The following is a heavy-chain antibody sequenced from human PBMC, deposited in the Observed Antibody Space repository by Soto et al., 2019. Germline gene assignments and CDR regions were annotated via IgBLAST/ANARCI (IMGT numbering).Heavy chain of an antibody. CDR2: TYYRSKWYN. D-gene: IGHD3-10*01. Sequence: PSQTLSRTCAISGDSVSSNSAAWNWIRQSPSRGLEWLGRTYYRSKWYNDYAVSVKSRITINPDTSKNQFSLQLNSVTPEDTAVYYCARLLMGSWYCRHRYYFAYRGQGTLVPVSS. CDR1: GDSVSSNSAA. V-gene: IGHV6-1*01. J-gene: IGHJ4*02. CDR3: ARLLMGSWYCRHRYYFAY.